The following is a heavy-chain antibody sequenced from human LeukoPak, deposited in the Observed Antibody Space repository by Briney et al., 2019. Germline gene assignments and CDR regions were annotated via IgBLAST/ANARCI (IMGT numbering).Heavy chain of an antibody. V-gene: IGHV1-18*01. CDR1: TYTFTNYG. CDR3: VRERRYGAYPLTPDY. CDR2: ISAYYVST. J-gene: IGHJ4*02. Sequence: ASVKVSCKASTYTFTNYGFSWGRQAPRQGLEWMGWISAYYVSTNSALKLQARITMTTATSTSTAYMELRSLRPDDTAMYYCVRERRYGAYPLTPDYWGQGTLVTVSS. D-gene: IGHD4-17*01.